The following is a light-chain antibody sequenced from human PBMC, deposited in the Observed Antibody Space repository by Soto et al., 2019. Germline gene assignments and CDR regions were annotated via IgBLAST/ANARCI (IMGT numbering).Light chain of an antibody. J-gene: IGLJ2*01. Sequence: QSVLTQPPSASGSPGQSVTISCTGTSSDVGGYNYVSWYQQHPGKAPKLMISEVSKRPSGVPDRFSGSKSGNTASLTVSGLQAEDEADYYCSSYTSSSTLVVFGGGTKVTVL. CDR2: EVS. CDR3: SSYTSSSTLVV. V-gene: IGLV2-8*01. CDR1: SSDVGGYNY.